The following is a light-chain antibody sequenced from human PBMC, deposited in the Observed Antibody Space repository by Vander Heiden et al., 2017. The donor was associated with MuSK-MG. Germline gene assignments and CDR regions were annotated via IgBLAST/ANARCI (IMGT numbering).Light chain of an antibody. Sequence: DIVLKQSPGTLSLSPGGRATLSCRASQSVSSSHLAWYQQKPGLAPRLLIYGASSRVTGIPDRHRRSGSRTDFTLTMRSLEPEDFAVYYCQRYASSGITFGQGTRVEIK. J-gene: IGKJ5*01. CDR2: GAS. V-gene: IGKV3-20*01. CDR1: QSVSSSH. CDR3: QRYASSGIT.